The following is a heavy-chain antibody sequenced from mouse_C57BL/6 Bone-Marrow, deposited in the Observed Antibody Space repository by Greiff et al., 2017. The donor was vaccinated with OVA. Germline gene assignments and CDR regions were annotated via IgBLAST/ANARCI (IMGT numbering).Heavy chain of an antibody. J-gene: IGHJ1*03. D-gene: IGHD1-1*01. V-gene: IGHV1-81*01. CDR1: GYTFTSYG. Sequence: QVQLQQSGAELARPGASVKLSCKASGYTFTSYGISWVKQRTGQGLEWIGEIYPRSGNTYYNEKFKGKATLTADKSSSTAYMELRSLTSEDSAVYFCARVGIYYGSSFHWYFDVWGTGTTVTVSS. CDR2: IYPRSGNT. CDR3: ARVGIYYGSSFHWYFDV.